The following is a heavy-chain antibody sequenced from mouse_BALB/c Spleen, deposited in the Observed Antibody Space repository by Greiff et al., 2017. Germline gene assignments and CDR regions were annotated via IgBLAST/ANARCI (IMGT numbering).Heavy chain of an antibody. CDR3: ARHRAGDYFDY. D-gene: IGHD3-3*01. CDR1: GFAFSSYD. CDR2: ISSGGGST. V-gene: IGHV5-12-1*01. Sequence: DVMLVESGGGLVKPGGSLKLSCAASGFAFSSYDMSWVRQTPEKRLEWVAYISSGGGSTYYPDTVKGRFTISRDNAKNTLYLQMSSLKSEDTAMYYCARHRAGDYFDYWGQGTTLTVSS. J-gene: IGHJ2*01.